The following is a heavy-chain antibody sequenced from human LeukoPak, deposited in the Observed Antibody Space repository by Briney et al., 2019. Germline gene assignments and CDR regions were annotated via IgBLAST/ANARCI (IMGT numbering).Heavy chain of an antibody. J-gene: IGHJ4*02. Sequence: SETLSLTCGVSGGSITNTNYWTWVRQPPGKGLEWIGEVNLQGSTNYNPSLMGRAAISVDTSENHISLQLTSVTAADTAVYYCAREGGPYRPLDYSGQGTLVTVS. CDR2: VNLQGST. CDR3: AREGGPYRPLDY. V-gene: IGHV4-4*02. CDR1: GGSITNTNY.